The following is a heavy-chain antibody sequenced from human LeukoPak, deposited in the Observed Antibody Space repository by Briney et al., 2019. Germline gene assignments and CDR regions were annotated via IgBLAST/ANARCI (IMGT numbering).Heavy chain of an antibody. CDR2: INPNSGGT. CDR3: AREFRTTTWSFDSFDL. CDR1: GYTFTDYY. J-gene: IGHJ3*01. V-gene: IGHV1-2*02. D-gene: IGHD1/OR15-1a*01. Sequence: ASVKVSCKASGYTFTDYYMHWVRQAPGHGLEWVAWINPNSGGTNYAQKFQDRVTMTRDTSISTAYMELSRLRSDDTAVYYCAREFRTTTWSFDSFDLWGQGTMVTVSS.